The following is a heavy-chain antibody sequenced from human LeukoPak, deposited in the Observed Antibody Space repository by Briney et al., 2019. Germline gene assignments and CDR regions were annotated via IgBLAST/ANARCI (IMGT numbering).Heavy chain of an antibody. V-gene: IGHV1-8*01. CDR1: GYTFISYD. J-gene: IGHJ3*02. D-gene: IGHD2-21*01. Sequence: ASVKVSCKASGYTFISYDIYWVRQASGQGLEWMGWMNPNTGNTGYAQKFQGRVTMTRHTSINTAYMELSSLRFEDTAVYYCARGAYDTRALDIWAQGTMVTVSS. CDR2: MNPNTGNT. CDR3: ARGAYDTRALDI.